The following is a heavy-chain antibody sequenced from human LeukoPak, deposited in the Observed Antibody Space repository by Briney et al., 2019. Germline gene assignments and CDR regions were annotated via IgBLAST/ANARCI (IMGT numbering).Heavy chain of an antibody. V-gene: IGHV4-31*03. CDR1: GGSISSGGYY. J-gene: IGHJ5*02. Sequence: PSETLSLTCTVSGGSISSGGYYWSWIRQHPGKGLEWIGYIYYSGSTYYNPSLMSRVTISVDTSKTQFSLKLSSVTAVDTAVYYCARGLYSSSWYWFDPWGQGTLVTVSS. CDR3: ARGLYSSSWYWFDP. D-gene: IGHD6-13*01. CDR2: IYYSGST.